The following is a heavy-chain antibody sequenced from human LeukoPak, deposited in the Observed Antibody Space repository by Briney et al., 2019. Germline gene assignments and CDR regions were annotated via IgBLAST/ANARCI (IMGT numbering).Heavy chain of an antibody. CDR3: ARDQATFGHLAGTTQFDY. CDR1: GGTFSSYA. D-gene: IGHD1-7*01. J-gene: IGHJ4*02. Sequence: ASVKVSCKASGGTFSSYAISWVRQAPGQGLEWMGGIIPIFGTANYAQKFQGRVTITADESTSTAYMELSSLRSEDTAVYYCARDQATFGHLAGTTQFDYWGQGTLVTVSS. V-gene: IGHV1-69*13. CDR2: IIPIFGTA.